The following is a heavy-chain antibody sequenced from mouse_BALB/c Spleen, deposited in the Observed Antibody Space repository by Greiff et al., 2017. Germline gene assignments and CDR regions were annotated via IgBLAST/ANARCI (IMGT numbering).Heavy chain of an antibody. Sequence: VQLQQSGAELARPGASVKLSCKASGYTFTSYWMQWVKQRPGQGLEWIGAIYPGDGDTRYTQKFKGKATLTADKSSSTAYMQLSSLASEDSAVYYCARLSFTTGVADYWGQGTTLTVSS. CDR3: ARLSFTTGVADY. J-gene: IGHJ2*01. CDR1: GYTFTSYW. V-gene: IGHV1-87*01. CDR2: IYPGDGDT. D-gene: IGHD1-1*01.